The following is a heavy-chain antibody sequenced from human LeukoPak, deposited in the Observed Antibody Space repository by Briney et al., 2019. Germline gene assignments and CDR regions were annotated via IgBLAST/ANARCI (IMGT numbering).Heavy chain of an antibody. J-gene: IGHJ5*02. CDR2: ITGRGDET. CDR3: AKGAAAGLVDWFDP. Sequence: GGSLRLSCAASGFIFSNYALMWFRQAPGKGLKWASSITGRGDETFYADSVKGRFSLSRDNSKNMLYLQMYSLGAEDTAIYYCAKGAAAGLVDWFDPWGQGTLVTVSS. D-gene: IGHD6-13*01. V-gene: IGHV3-23*01. CDR1: GFIFSNYA.